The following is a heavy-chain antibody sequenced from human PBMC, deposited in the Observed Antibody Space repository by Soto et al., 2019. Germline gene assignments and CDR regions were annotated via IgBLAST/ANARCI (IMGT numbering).Heavy chain of an antibody. CDR3: APHTLDTGMPSGY. D-gene: IGHD5-18*01. Sequence: QVQLVQSGAEVREPGASVKVSCKASGYTFTNYGVSWVRQAPGQGLEWMGWIGGYKGNTNYAQKLQGRVTLTTDTSTRTAYMELRSLRSDATAGYYCAPHTLDTGMPSGYWGQGTLVTVSS. J-gene: IGHJ4*02. CDR1: GYTFTNYG. V-gene: IGHV1-18*01. CDR2: IGGYKGNT.